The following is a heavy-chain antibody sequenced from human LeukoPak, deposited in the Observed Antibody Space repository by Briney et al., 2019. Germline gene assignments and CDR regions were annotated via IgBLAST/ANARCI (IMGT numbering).Heavy chain of an antibody. D-gene: IGHD5-18*01. CDR3: AKVTGWQYTHGYFDY. Sequence: PSETLSLTCTVSVDSLSSYYWSWIRHPPGKGLEGIGYIYYSGSTNCNPSLKSRVTISVDTSKNQLSLKLSSVTAADTAVYYCAKVTGWQYTHGYFDYWGQGALVTVSS. V-gene: IGHV4-59*01. CDR2: IYYSGST. CDR1: VDSLSSYY. J-gene: IGHJ4*02.